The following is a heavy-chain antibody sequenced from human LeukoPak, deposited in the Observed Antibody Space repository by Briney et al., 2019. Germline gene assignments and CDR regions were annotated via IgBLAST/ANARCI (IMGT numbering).Heavy chain of an antibody. V-gene: IGHV3-23*01. J-gene: IGHJ3*02. CDR2: ISTSAVST. Sequence: GGSLRLSCAASGFTFSNYAMNGVRQAPGKGLEWVSAISTSAVSTYYVDSVKGRFTISRDNSKNTLYLQMNSLRAEDTALYYCAKATSCYGVGDTFDIWGQGTMVTVSS. D-gene: IGHD3-16*01. CDR1: GFTFSNYA. CDR3: AKATSCYGVGDTFDI.